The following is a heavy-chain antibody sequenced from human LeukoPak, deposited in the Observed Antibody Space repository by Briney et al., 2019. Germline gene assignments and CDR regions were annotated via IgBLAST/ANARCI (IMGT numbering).Heavy chain of an antibody. Sequence: GSLRLSCAVSGFTFRSTEMNWVRQAPGKGLEWVSYISSSGSTIYYADSVKGRFTISRDNAKNSLYLQMNSLRAEDTAVYYCARDLDNKYGSGAFDYWGQGTLVIVSS. CDR2: ISSSGSTI. J-gene: IGHJ4*02. V-gene: IGHV3-48*03. D-gene: IGHD3-10*01. CDR3: ARDLDNKYGSGAFDY. CDR1: GFTFRSTE.